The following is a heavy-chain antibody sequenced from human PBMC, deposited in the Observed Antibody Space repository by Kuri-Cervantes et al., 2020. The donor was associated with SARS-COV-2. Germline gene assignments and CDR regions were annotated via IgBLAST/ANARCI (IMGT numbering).Heavy chain of an antibody. CDR3: ARGILGDDSIHYGMDV. V-gene: IGHV4-61*01. J-gene: IGHJ6*02. CDR2: IYYSGST. D-gene: IGHD2/OR15-2a*01. CDR1: GGSVSSGSYY. Sequence: GSLRLSCTVSGGSVSSGSYYWSWIRQPPGKGLEWIGYIYYSGSTNYNPSLKSRVTISVDTSKNQFSLKLSSVTAADTAVYYCARGILGDDSIHYGMDVWGQGTSVTVSS.